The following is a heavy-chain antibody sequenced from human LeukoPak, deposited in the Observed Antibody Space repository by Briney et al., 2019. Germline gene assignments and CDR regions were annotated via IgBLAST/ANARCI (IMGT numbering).Heavy chain of an antibody. J-gene: IGHJ4*02. V-gene: IGHV3-23*01. D-gene: IGHD2-15*01. Sequence: GGSLRLSCAASGFTFSDYYMSWIRQAPGKGLEWVSATSSSDAGTYHAESVRGRFTISRDNSKNTLYLQMNSLRADDAAVYYCARAPVTSCRGAFCYPFDIWGQGTLVTVSS. CDR3: ARAPVTSCRGAFCYPFDI. CDR2: TSSSDAGT. CDR1: GFTFSDYY.